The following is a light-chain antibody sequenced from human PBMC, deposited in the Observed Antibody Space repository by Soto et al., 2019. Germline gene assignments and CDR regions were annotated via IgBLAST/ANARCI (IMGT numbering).Light chain of an antibody. CDR1: SSNIGAGYD. J-gene: IGLJ3*02. Sequence: QSVLTQPPSVSGAPGQRVTISCTGSSSNIGAGYDVHWYQQLPGTAPKLLIYGNSNRPSGVPDRFSGSKSGTSASLTISGLQTDDEADYYCSSFTTSATWVFGGGTQLTVL. CDR3: SSFTTSATWV. CDR2: GNS. V-gene: IGLV1-40*01.